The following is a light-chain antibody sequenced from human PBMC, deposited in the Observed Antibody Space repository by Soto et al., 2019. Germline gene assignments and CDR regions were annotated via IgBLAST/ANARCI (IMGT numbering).Light chain of an antibody. CDR1: QSLNNNY. J-gene: IGKJ5*01. Sequence: EIVLTQSPGTLSLSPGERDTLSCRASQSLNNNYLAWYQQTPGQAPRLLIYDASSRATGIPDRFSGSGSGTDFTLTISRLEPEDFAVFYCQQYGNSPITFGQGTRLEIK. CDR3: QQYGNSPIT. V-gene: IGKV3-20*01. CDR2: DAS.